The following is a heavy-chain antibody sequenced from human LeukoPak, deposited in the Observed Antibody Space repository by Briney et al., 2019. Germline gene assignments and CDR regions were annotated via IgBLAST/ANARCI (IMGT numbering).Heavy chain of an antibody. Sequence: SETLSRTCTVSGGSISSYYWNWIRQPPGKGLEWIGRVFYSGSTNYNPSLKSRVTTSVDTSKNQFSLKLSSVTAADTAVYYCARGGYDSSGYHDNYFDYWGQGTLVTVSS. D-gene: IGHD3-22*01. V-gene: IGHV4-59*01. CDR2: VFYSGST. CDR1: GGSISSYY. CDR3: ARGGYDSSGYHDNYFDY. J-gene: IGHJ4*02.